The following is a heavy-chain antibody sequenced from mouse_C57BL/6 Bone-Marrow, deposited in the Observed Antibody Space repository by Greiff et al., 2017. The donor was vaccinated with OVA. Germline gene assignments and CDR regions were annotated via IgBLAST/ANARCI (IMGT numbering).Heavy chain of an antibody. J-gene: IGHJ2*01. CDR3: TSDCGYVFDY. CDR2: IDPETGGT. CDR1: GYTFTDYD. D-gene: IGHD2-14*01. V-gene: IGHV1-15*01. Sequence: QVQLQQSGAELVRPGASVTLSCKASGYTFTDYDMHWVKQTPVHGLEWIGAIDPETGGTAYNQKFKGKAIMTADKSSSTAYMELRSLTSEDSAVYDCTSDCGYVFDYGGRGNTLPVSS.